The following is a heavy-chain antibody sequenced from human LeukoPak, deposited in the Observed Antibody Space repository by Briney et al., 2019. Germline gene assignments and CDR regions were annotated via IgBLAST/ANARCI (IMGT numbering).Heavy chain of an antibody. V-gene: IGHV3-66*01. Sequence: QPGGSLRLSCAASGFTVSSNYMSWVRQAPGKGLEWVSVIYSGGSTYYADSVKGRFTISRDNSKNTLYLQMNSLRAEDTAVYYCAKATSITIFEDAFDIWGQGTMVTVSS. J-gene: IGHJ3*02. CDR3: AKATSITIFEDAFDI. D-gene: IGHD3-3*01. CDR2: IYSGGST. CDR1: GFTVSSNY.